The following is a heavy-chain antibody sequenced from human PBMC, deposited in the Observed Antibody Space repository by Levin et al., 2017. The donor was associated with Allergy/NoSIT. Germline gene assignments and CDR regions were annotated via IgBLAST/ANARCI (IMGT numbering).Heavy chain of an antibody. V-gene: IGHV3-7*01. D-gene: IGHD3-10*01. CDR1: GFTFSSDW. CDR2: IKQDGSVK. CDR3: ARDPDGIDGVRFDY. J-gene: IGHJ4*02. Sequence: GESLKISCAASGFTFSSDWMNWVRQAPGKGLEWVANIKQDGSVKYYVDSVKGRFTISRDNAKNSLYLQMNSLRAEDTAVYYCARDPDGIDGVRFDYWGQGTLVTVS.